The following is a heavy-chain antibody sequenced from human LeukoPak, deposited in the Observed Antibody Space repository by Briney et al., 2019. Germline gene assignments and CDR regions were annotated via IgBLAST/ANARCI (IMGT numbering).Heavy chain of an antibody. CDR1: GGSISSYY. V-gene: IGHV4-59*01. J-gene: IGHJ2*01. Sequence: SETLSLTCTVSGGSISSYYWSWIRQPPGKGLEWIGYIYYSGSTNYNPSLKSRVTISVDTSKNQFSLKLSSVTAADTAVYYCAGDPTSPVHWYFDLWGRGTLVTVSS. CDR2: IYYSGST. CDR3: AGDPTSPVHWYFDL.